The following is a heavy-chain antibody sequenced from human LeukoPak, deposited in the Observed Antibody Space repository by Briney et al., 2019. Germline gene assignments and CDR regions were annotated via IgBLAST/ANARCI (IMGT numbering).Heavy chain of an antibody. CDR3: SSDYYDSSGHLDGDAFDI. CDR2: ISYDGSNK. J-gene: IGHJ3*02. Sequence: GRSLRLSCAASGFTFSSYGMHWVRQAPGKGLEWVAVISYDGSNKYYADSVKGRFTISRDNSKNTLYLQMNSLRAEDTAVYYCSSDYYDSSGHLDGDAFDIWGQGTMVTVSS. V-gene: IGHV3-30*03. D-gene: IGHD3-22*01. CDR1: GFTFSSYG.